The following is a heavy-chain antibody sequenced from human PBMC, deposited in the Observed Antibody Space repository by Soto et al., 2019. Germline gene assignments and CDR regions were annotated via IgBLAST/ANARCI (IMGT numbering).Heavy chain of an antibody. V-gene: IGHV4-59*01. CDR2: IYYSGST. Sequence: SETLSLTCTVSGGSISSYYWSWIRQPPGKGLEWIGYIYYSGSTNYNPSLRSRVTISVDTSKNQFSLKLSSVTAADTAVYYCARDPNIVVVPAARHYYYGMDVWGQGTTVTVSS. CDR1: GGSISSYY. D-gene: IGHD2-2*01. CDR3: ARDPNIVVVPAARHYYYGMDV. J-gene: IGHJ6*02.